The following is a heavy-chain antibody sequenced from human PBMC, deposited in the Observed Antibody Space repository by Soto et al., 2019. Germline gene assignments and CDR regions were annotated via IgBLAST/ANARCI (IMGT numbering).Heavy chain of an antibody. Sequence: QITLKESGPTLVKPTQTLTLTCTFSGVSLSTSGVGVVWMRQPPGKALGWLGIIYWDDDKRYSPSLKSRLTNPQDTSKNQVVLTMTRVDPVDIGTYYCAHKRVAGTSWFDPWGQGTLVTGPS. CDR2: IYWDDDK. CDR1: GVSLSTSGVG. V-gene: IGHV2-5*02. CDR3: AHKRVAGTSWFDP. D-gene: IGHD6-19*01. J-gene: IGHJ5*02.